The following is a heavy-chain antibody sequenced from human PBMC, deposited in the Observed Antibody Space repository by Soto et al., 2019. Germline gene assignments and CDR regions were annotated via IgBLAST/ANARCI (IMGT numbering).Heavy chain of an antibody. CDR1: GFTFSTYA. J-gene: IGHJ5*02. CDR2: ISGSGGST. CDR3: EKESEGSGWA. Sequence: EVRLLESGGGLVQPGGSLRLSCAASGFTFSTYAMSWVRQAPGKGLEWVSGISGSGGSTFYADSVKGRFTISRDNFKNTLFLQMNSLRVEYTAAYYCEKESEGSGWAWGQGTLVTVSS. V-gene: IGHV3-23*01. D-gene: IGHD6-19*01.